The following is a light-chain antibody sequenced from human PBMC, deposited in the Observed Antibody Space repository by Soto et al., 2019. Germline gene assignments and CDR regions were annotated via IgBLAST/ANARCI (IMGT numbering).Light chain of an antibody. CDR3: AAWDDSLNGVI. CDR1: SSNIGRNA. V-gene: IGLV1-44*01. CDR2: SSN. Sequence: QAVVTQPPSASGTPGQRVTISCSGSSSNIGRNAVNWYQQLPGTAPRVLIYSSNQRPSGVPDRFSGSKSGTSASLAISGLQSEDEADYYCAAWDDSLNGVIFGGGTKLTVL. J-gene: IGLJ2*01.